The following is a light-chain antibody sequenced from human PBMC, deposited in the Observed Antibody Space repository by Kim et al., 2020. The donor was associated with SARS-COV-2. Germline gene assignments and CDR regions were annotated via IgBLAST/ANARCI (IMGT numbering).Light chain of an antibody. Sequence: TIPGSPSGASVDSYFFQGFHQRPGSAPTTVIYEDDRRPSGVPYRFSGSIDSSSNSASLTISGLKTEDEADYFCHSYDSTNHVIFGGGTQLTVL. J-gene: IGLJ2*01. CDR1: GASVDSYF. CDR2: EDD. CDR3: HSYDSTNHVI. V-gene: IGLV6-57*03.